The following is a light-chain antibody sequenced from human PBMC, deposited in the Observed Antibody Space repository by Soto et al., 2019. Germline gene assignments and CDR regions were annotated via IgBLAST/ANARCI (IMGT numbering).Light chain of an antibody. J-gene: IGKJ3*01. CDR2: FGS. Sequence: EIGMTQSPLSLPVTPGEPASISCRSSQSLLHSNGNNYLEWYLQKPGQSPQLLIYFGSNRASGVPDRFSGSGSDTDFTLKISRVEVEDVGVYYCMQALQPLRTFGPGTKVDIK. V-gene: IGKV2-28*01. CDR3: MQALQPLRT. CDR1: QSLLHSNGNNY.